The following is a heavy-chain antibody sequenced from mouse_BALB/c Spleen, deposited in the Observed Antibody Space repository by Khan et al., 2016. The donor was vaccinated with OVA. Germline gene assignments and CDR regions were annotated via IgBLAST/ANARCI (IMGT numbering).Heavy chain of an antibody. V-gene: IGHV2-6-1*01. CDR2: IWSDGST. Sequence: VQLKESGPGLVAPSQSLSITCTISGFSLTSYGIHWVRQPPGKGLEWLVVIWSDGSTTYNSTLKSRLSITKDNSKSQVFLKMNSLQTDDTAMYYSARQPYYHYDALDYWGQGTSVTVSS. J-gene: IGHJ4*01. D-gene: IGHD2-10*01. CDR3: ARQPYYHYDALDY. CDR1: GFSLTSYG.